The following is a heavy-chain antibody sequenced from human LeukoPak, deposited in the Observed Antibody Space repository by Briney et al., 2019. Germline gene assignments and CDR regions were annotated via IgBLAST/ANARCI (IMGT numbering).Heavy chain of an antibody. CDR2: ISGSGGST. CDR3: ARGGNRLGVDY. J-gene: IGHJ4*02. D-gene: IGHD1-14*01. Sequence: PGGSLRLSCAASGFTFSSYAMSWVRQAPGKGLEWVSGISGSGGSTYYADSVKGRFTISRDNSKNTLYLKMNSLRAEDTAAYYCARGGNRLGVDYWGQGTLVTVSS. CDR1: GFTFSSYA. V-gene: IGHV3-23*01.